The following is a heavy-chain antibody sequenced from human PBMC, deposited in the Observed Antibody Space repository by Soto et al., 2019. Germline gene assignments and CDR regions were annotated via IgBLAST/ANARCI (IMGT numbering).Heavy chain of an antibody. CDR2: IIPIFGTA. CDR3: ARERAPYSSSSTSYYFDY. V-gene: IGHV1-69*01. J-gene: IGHJ4*02. Sequence: QVRLVQSGAEVTKPGSSVKVSCKASGGTFSSYAISWVRQSPGQGLEWMGGIIPIFGTANYAQKFQGRVTMTADESTNTAYMELSSLRSEDTAVYYCARERAPYSSSSTSYYFDYWGQGTLVTVSS. CDR1: GGTFSSYA. D-gene: IGHD6-13*01.